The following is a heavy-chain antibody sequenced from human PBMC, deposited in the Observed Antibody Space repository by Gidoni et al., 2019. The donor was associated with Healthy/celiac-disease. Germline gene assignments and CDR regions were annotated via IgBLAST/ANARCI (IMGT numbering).Heavy chain of an antibody. D-gene: IGHD3-22*01. V-gene: IGHV4-34*01. CDR2: INHSGST. Sequence: QVQLQQWGAGLLKPSETLSLTCAVYGWSFSGYYWSGIRQPPGKGLEWIGEINHSGSTNYNPSLKSRVTISVDTSKNQFSLKLSSVTAADTAVYYCARGIGYYDSSGYPRYFDYWGQGTLVTVSS. CDR1: GWSFSGYY. CDR3: ARGIGYYDSSGYPRYFDY. J-gene: IGHJ4*02.